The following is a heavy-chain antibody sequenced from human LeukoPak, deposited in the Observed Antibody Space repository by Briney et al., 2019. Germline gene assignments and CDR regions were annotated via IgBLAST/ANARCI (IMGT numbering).Heavy chain of an antibody. CDR2: IIPIFGTA. J-gene: IGHJ6*02. CDR3: ARDRYSGYDSGYYYYGMDV. D-gene: IGHD5-12*01. V-gene: IGHV1-69*01. CDR1: GGTFSSYA. Sequence: GSSVKVSCKASGGTFSSYAISWVRQAPGQGLEWMGGIIPIFGTANYAQKFQGRVTITADESTSTAYMELSSLRSEDTAVYYCARDRYSGYDSGYYYYGMDVWGQGTTVTVSS.